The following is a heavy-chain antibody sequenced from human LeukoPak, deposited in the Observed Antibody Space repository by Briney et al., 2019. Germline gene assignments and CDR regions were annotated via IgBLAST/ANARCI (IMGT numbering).Heavy chain of an antibody. CDR1: GGSFSGYY. CDR2: INHSGST. D-gene: IGHD6-6*01. V-gene: IGHV4-34*01. CDR3: ARGSMKYSSSSPYLY. J-gene: IGHJ4*02. Sequence: SETLSLTCAVYGGSFSGYYWSWIRQPPGKGLEWIGEINHSGSTNYNPSLKSRVTISVDTSKNQFSLKLSSVTAADTAVYYCARGSMKYSSSSPYLYWGQGTLVTVSS.